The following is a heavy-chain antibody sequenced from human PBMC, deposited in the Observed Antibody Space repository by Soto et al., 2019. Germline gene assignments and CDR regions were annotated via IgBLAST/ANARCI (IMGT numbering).Heavy chain of an antibody. Sequence: SETLSLTCAVYGGSFSGYYWSWIRQPPGKGLEWIGEINHSGSTNYNPSIKSRVTISVDTSKNQFSLKLSSVTAADSAVYYCASGLRYCTGGSCYSGTPRWFDPWGQGTLVTVS. D-gene: IGHD2-15*01. V-gene: IGHV4-34*01. J-gene: IGHJ5*02. CDR3: ASGLRYCTGGSCYSGTPRWFDP. CDR1: GGSFSGYY. CDR2: INHSGST.